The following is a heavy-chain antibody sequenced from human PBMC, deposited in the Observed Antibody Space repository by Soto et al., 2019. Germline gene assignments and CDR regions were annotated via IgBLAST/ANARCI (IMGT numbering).Heavy chain of an antibody. CDR3: AILSGQLPYYFVY. Sequence: ASVKVSCKASGLTFTNYGITWVRQAPGQGLEWMGWISAYKGNTNYAQKFQGRVTMTTDTSTSTAYMELRSLRSDDMAVYYCAILSGQLPYYFVYSGQGIQVTV. CDR1: GLTFTNYG. D-gene: IGHD6-6*01. CDR2: ISAYKGNT. J-gene: IGHJ4*02. V-gene: IGHV1-18*03.